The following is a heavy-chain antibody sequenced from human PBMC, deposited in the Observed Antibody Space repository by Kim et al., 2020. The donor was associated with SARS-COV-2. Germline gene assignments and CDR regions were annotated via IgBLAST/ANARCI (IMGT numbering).Heavy chain of an antibody. V-gene: IGHV3-7*03. CDR3: ASLDTATFSGSSS. Sequence: YDVDSVKGRFTLSGDNTKKSLYLQMNSLRAEETAVYYCASLDTATFSGSSSWGQGALVTVSS. J-gene: IGHJ5*02. D-gene: IGHD5-18*01.